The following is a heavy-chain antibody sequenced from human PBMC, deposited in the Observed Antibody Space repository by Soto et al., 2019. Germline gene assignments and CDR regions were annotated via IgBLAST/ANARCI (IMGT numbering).Heavy chain of an antibody. CDR1: GFTFTSYT. Sequence: GGSLRLSCEASGFTFTSYTMNWVRQAPGKGLEWVSSISSGTTYIYYADSVKGRFTISRDNAKNSLFLQMNSLRAEDTAVYYCAKDRYYDFWSGYYTDYWGQGTLVTVPQ. V-gene: IGHV3-21*04. CDR2: ISSGTTYI. J-gene: IGHJ4*02. D-gene: IGHD3-3*01. CDR3: AKDRYYDFWSGYYTDY.